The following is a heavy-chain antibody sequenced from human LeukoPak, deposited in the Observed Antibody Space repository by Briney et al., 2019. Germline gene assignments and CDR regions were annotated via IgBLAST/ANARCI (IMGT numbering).Heavy chain of an antibody. CDR3: ARHLLGRWSEFDY. J-gene: IGHJ4*02. V-gene: IGHV4-4*09. CDR1: GGSISSYY. CDR2: IYTSGST. D-gene: IGHD4-23*01. Sequence: SETLSLTCTVSGGSISSYYWSWIRQPPGKGLEWIGYIYTSGSTNYNPSLKSRVTISVDTSKNQFSLKLSSVTAADTAVYYCARHLLGRWSEFDYWGQGTLVTVSS.